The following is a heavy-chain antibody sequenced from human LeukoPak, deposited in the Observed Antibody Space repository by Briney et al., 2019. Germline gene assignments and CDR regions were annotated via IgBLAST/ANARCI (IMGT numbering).Heavy chain of an antibody. Sequence: PGGSLRLSCAASGFTFSNYWMSWVRQAPGKGLEWVANIKFDGSDKFYVDSVKGRFTISRDNAKNLLYLQMNSLRAEDTAVYYCARDYPRDMGYCSGGSCYPGAFDYWGQGTLVTVSS. CDR1: GFTFSNYW. J-gene: IGHJ4*02. CDR3: ARDYPRDMGYCSGGSCYPGAFDY. V-gene: IGHV3-7*01. D-gene: IGHD2-15*01. CDR2: IKFDGSDK.